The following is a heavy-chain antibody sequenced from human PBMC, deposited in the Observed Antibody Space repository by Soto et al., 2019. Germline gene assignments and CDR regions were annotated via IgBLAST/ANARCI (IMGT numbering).Heavy chain of an antibody. Sequence: SETLSLTCTVSGGSISSSSYYWGWIRQPPGKGLEWIGSIYYSGSTYYNPSLKSRVTISVDTSKNQFSLKLTSVTAADTAVYYCVTLFGAAAPFDYWGQGTLVTVSS. D-gene: IGHD6-13*01. J-gene: IGHJ4*02. CDR2: IYYSGST. CDR1: GGSISSSSYY. CDR3: VTLFGAAAPFDY. V-gene: IGHV4-39*01.